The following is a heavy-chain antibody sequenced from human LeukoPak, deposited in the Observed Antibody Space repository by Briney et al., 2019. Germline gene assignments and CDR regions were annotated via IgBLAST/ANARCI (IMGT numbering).Heavy chain of an antibody. CDR3: AKTDSSSHVFGY. CDR1: GFTFSSYG. D-gene: IGHD6-13*01. V-gene: IGHV3-33*06. J-gene: IGHJ4*02. CDR2: IWYDGSNK. Sequence: PGGSLRLSCAASGFTFSSYGMHWVRQAPGKGLEWVAVIWYDGSNKYYADSVKGRFTISRDNSKNTLYLQMNSLRAEDTAVYYCAKTDSSSHVFGYWGQGTLVTVSS.